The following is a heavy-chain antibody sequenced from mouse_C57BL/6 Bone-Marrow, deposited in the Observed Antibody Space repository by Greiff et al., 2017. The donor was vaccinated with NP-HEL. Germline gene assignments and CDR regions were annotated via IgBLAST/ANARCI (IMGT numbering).Heavy chain of an antibody. CDR2: IDPSDSYT. Sequence: QVQLQQPGAELVRPGTSVKLSCKASGYTFTSYWMHWVKQRPGQGLEWIGVIDPSDSYTNYNQKFKGKATLTVDTSSSTAYMQLSSLTSEDSAVYYCARGISSRGNYWAMDYWGQGTSVTVSS. V-gene: IGHV1-59*01. D-gene: IGHD2-1*01. CDR3: ARGISSRGNYWAMDY. J-gene: IGHJ4*01. CDR1: GYTFTSYW.